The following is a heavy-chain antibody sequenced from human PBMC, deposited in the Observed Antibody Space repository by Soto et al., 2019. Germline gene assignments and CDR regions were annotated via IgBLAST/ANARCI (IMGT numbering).Heavy chain of an antibody. D-gene: IGHD6-19*01. J-gene: IGHJ4*02. CDR3: AGAGYSSGWVALDFDY. Sequence: QVQLVQSGAEVKKPGSSVKVSCKASGGTFSSYAISWVRQAPGQGLEWMGGIIPIFGTANYAQKFQGRVTSTADESTSTAYMQLSSLRSEDTAVYYCAGAGYSSGWVALDFDYWGQGTLVTVSS. V-gene: IGHV1-69*12. CDR1: GGTFSSYA. CDR2: IIPIFGTA.